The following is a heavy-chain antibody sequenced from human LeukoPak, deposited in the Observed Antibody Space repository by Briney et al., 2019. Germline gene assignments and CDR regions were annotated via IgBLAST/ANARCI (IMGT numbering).Heavy chain of an antibody. Sequence: GASVKVSRKAFGGTLNSYVISWVRQAPGQGLEWMGGIIPIFGIINYAQKFQGRVTITADRSTSTAYMELSSLRSEDTAVYYCARGRMVRGVRTQYYFDYWGQGTLVTVSS. CDR1: GGTLNSYV. V-gene: IGHV1-69*10. D-gene: IGHD3-10*01. CDR2: IIPIFGII. CDR3: ARGRMVRGVRTQYYFDY. J-gene: IGHJ4*02.